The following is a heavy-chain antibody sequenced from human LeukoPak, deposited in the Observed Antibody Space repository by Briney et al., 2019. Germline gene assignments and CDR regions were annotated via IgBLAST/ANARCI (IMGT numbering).Heavy chain of an antibody. CDR2: ISGSGGST. V-gene: IGHV3-23*01. J-gene: IGHJ4*02. CDR1: GFTFSSYA. D-gene: IGHD3-22*01. CDR3: AKDTGLYYYDSSGYGDY. Sequence: GSLRLSCAASGFTFSSYAMSWVRQAPGKGPEWVSAISGSGGSTYYADSVKGRFTISRDNSKNTLYLQMNSLRAEDTAVYYCAKDTGLYYYDSSGYGDYWGQGTLVTVSS.